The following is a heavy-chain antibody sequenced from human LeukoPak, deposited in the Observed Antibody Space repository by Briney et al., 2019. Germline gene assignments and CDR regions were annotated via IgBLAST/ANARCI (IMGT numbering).Heavy chain of an antibody. D-gene: IGHD2-21*01. Sequence: WASVKVSCKASGYTFTSYGISWVRQAPGQGLEWMGWISAYNGNTNYAQKLQGRVTMTTDTSTSTAYMELRSLRSDDTAVYYCARLQAYCGGECLYYFDYWGQGTLVTVSS. CDR2: ISAYNGNT. CDR3: ARLQAYCGGECLYYFDY. CDR1: GYTFTSYG. J-gene: IGHJ4*02. V-gene: IGHV1-18*01.